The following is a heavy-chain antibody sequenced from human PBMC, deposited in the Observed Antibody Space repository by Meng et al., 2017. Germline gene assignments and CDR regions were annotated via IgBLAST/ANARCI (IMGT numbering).Heavy chain of an antibody. D-gene: IGHD6-19*01. Sequence: QWELGQVGVEGKKPGAPGKVSCKASGYTFTGYYMHWVRQAPGQGLEWMGRINPNSGGTNYAQKFQGRVTMTRDTSISTAYMELSRLRSDDTAVYYCARDKTSVRYSSGWAHYWGQGTLVTVSS. V-gene: IGHV1-2*06. CDR2: INPNSGGT. CDR1: GYTFTGYY. J-gene: IGHJ4*02. CDR3: ARDKTSVRYSSGWAHY.